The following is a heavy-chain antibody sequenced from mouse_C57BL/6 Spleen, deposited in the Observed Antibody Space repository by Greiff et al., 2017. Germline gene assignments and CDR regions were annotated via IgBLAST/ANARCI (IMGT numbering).Heavy chain of an antibody. Sequence: QVQLQQPGAELVKPGASVKLSCKASGYTFTSYWMHWVKQRPGQGLEWIGMIHPNSGSTNYNEKFKSKATLTVDKSASTAYMQLSSLTSEASAVYYCARKGDYYGSYFDYWGQGTTLTVSS. J-gene: IGHJ2*01. D-gene: IGHD1-1*01. CDR1: GYTFTSYW. CDR2: IHPNSGST. V-gene: IGHV1-64*01. CDR3: ARKGDYYGSYFDY.